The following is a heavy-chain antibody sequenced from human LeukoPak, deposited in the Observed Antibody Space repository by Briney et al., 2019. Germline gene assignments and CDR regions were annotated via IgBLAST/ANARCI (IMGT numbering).Heavy chain of an antibody. CDR3: ARVYSSSSGKAFDI. Sequence: GGSLRLSCVASGFTFSTYWMTWVRQAPGKGLEWVANIKQDGSETHFVDSVKGRFTISRDNAKNSLYLQMNSLRAEDTAVYFCARVYSSSSGKAFDIWGQGTMVTVSS. CDR2: IKQDGSET. J-gene: IGHJ3*02. V-gene: IGHV3-7*01. D-gene: IGHD6-6*01. CDR1: GFTFSTYW.